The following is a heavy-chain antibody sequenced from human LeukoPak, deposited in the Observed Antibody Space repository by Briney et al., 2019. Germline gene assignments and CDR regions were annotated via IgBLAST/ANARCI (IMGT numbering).Heavy chain of an antibody. Sequence: GGSLRLSCVASGFTFSDYYMSWVRQAPGKGLEWVSAISGSGGSTYYADSVKGRFTISRDNSKNTLYLQMNSLRAEDTAVYYCAKFLWSAHAFDIWGQGTMVTVSS. J-gene: IGHJ3*02. D-gene: IGHD3-10*01. V-gene: IGHV3-23*01. CDR3: AKFLWSAHAFDI. CDR1: GFTFSDYY. CDR2: ISGSGGST.